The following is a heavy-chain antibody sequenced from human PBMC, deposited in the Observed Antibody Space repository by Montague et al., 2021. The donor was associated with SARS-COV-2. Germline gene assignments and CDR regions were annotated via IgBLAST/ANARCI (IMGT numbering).Heavy chain of an antibody. D-gene: IGHD3-10*01. J-gene: IGHJ4*02. CDR3: ASRGAGWFGSNPERFDY. CDR2: IYHSGST. CDR1: GGSIGNSQC. V-gene: IGHV4-4*02. Sequence: SETLSLTCAVSGGSIGNSQCWSWVRQPPGKGLEWIGEIYHSGSTXYNPALKSRVTISVDKSKNQFSLKLNSVTAADTAVYYCASRGAGWFGSNPERFDYWGQGTLVTVSS.